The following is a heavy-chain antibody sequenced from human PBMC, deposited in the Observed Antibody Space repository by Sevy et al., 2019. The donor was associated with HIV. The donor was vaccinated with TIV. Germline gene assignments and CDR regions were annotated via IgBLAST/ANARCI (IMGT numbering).Heavy chain of an antibody. D-gene: IGHD1-1*01. CDR2: IKQDGSEK. CDR3: ARTPEPYYYYYYMDV. CDR1: GFTFSSYW. Sequence: GGSLRLSCAASGFTFSSYWMSRVRQAPGKGLEWVANIKQDGSEKYYVDSVKGRFTISRDNAKNSLYLQMNSLRAEDTAVYYCARTPEPYYYYYYMDVWGKGTTVTVSS. J-gene: IGHJ6*03. V-gene: IGHV3-7*03.